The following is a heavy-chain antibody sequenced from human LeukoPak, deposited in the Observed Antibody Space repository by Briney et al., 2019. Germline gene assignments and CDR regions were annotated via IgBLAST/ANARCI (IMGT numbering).Heavy chain of an antibody. CDR2: ISYSGST. J-gene: IGHJ4*02. D-gene: IGHD3-22*01. V-gene: IGHV4-59*01. Sequence: PSETLSLTCTVSGGSISSFYWSWIRQPPGKGLEWIGYISYSGSTNYNPSLKSRVTISVDTSKNQFSLKLSSVTAADTAVYYCARSGSGYSAVDYWGQGTLVTVSS. CDR1: GGSISSFY. CDR3: ARSGSGYSAVDY.